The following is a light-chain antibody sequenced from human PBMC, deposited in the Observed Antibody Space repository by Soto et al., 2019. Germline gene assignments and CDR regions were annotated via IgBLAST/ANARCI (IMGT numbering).Light chain of an antibody. CDR1: SGDVGSYNL. CDR3: GSYAGIGMYV. J-gene: IGLJ2*01. Sequence: QSALTQPASVSGSPRQSITISCTGTSGDVGSYNLVSWYQQHPGQANKLLIFDVSKRPSVVSNRFSGSKSGNTASLTISRLHAEDESEYYGGSYAGIGMYVFGGGTKLTVL. CDR2: DVS. V-gene: IGLV2-23*02.